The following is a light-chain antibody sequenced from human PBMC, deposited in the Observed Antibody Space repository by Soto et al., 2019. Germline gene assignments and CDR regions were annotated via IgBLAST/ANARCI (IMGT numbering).Light chain of an antibody. V-gene: IGKV3-20*01. J-gene: IGKJ5*01. Sequence: EIVLTQSSDTLSLSPGGRATLSCRASQSVTTRLAWYQQKPGQPPRLLISGASVRASGVPVRISGSGSGTDFTLTISRLEPEDFALYYCQQYGGSPITFGLGTRLEIK. CDR3: QQYGGSPIT. CDR1: QSVTTR. CDR2: GAS.